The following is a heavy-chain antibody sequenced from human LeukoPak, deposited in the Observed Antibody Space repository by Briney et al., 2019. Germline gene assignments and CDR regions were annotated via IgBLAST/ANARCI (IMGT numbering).Heavy chain of an antibody. CDR3: ARERVLYRSSTSCSNAFDI. CDR1: GYTFTSYG. D-gene: IGHD2-2*01. J-gene: IGHJ3*02. Sequence: ASVKVSCKASGYTFTSYGISWVRQAPGQGLEWMGWISAYNGNTNYAQKLQGRVTMTTDTSTSTAYMELRSLRSDDTAVYYCARERVLYRSSTSCSNAFDIWGQGTMVTVSS. V-gene: IGHV1-18*04. CDR2: ISAYNGNT.